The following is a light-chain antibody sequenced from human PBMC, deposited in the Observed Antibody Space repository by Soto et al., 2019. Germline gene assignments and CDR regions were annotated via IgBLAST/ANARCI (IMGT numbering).Light chain of an antibody. CDR1: QAISSY. Sequence: DIQLTQSPSSLSASVGDRVTITCRASQAISSYLAWYQQKPGKVPELLIYATSTLQSGAPSRFSGSGSGTIFPLTISTLQPEDVAIYYCHKYTHPPIFGGGTRGEIK. V-gene: IGKV1-27*01. J-gene: IGKJ4*01. CDR2: ATS. CDR3: HKYTHPPI.